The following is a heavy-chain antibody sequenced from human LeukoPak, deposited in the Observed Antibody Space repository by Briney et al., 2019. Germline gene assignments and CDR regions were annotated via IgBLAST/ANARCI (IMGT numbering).Heavy chain of an antibody. CDR1: GFTVSSNY. D-gene: IGHD3-9*01. Sequence: LRLSCAASGFTVSSNYMSWIRQPPGKGLEWIGYIYYSGSTYYNPSLKGRVTISVDTSKNQFSLKLSSVTATDTAVYYCARDRAGDILTGYWFDPWGQGTLVTVSS. J-gene: IGHJ5*02. CDR2: IYYSGST. CDR3: ARDRAGDILTGYWFDP. V-gene: IGHV4-31*02.